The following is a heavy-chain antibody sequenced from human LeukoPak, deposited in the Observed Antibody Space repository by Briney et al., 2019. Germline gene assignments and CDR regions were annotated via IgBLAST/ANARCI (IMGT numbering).Heavy chain of an antibody. V-gene: IGHV4-34*01. CDR3: ARGGGSRITMVRGFLDP. CDR2: INHSGST. J-gene: IGHJ5*02. CDR1: GGSFSGYY. Sequence: SETLSLTCAVYGGSFSGYYWSWMRQPPGKGLEWIGEINHSGSTNYNPSLKSRVTISVDTSKNQFSLKLSSVTAADTAVYYCARGGGSRITMVRGFLDPWGQGTLVTVSS. D-gene: IGHD3-10*01.